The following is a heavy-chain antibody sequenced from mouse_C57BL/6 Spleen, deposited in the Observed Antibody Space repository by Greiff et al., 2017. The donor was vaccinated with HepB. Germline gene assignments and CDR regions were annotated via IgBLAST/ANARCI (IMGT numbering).Heavy chain of an antibody. D-gene: IGHD3-3*01. CDR2: IDPSDSYT. CDR1: GYTFTSYW. Sequence: VQLQQPGAELVKPGASVKLSCKASGYTFTSYWMQWVKQRPGQGLEWIGEIDPSDSYTNYNQKFKGKATLTVDTSSSTAYMQLSSLTSEDSAVYYCARSGLGYWGQGTTLTVSS. J-gene: IGHJ2*01. CDR3: ARSGLGY. V-gene: IGHV1-50*01.